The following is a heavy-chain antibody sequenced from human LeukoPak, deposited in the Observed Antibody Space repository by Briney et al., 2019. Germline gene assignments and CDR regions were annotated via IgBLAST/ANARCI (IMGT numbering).Heavy chain of an antibody. V-gene: IGHV4-59*01. CDR1: GGSISNYY. CDR2: IYYSGST. D-gene: IGHD3-9*01. Sequence: SETLSLTCTVSGGSISNYYWTWIRQPPGKGLEWIGYIYYSGSTNYNPSLKSRVTISVDTSKNQFSLKLSSVTAADTAVYYCARGAGLRYFDWSPPFDYWGQGTLVTVSS. CDR3: ARGAGLRYFDWSPPFDY. J-gene: IGHJ4*02.